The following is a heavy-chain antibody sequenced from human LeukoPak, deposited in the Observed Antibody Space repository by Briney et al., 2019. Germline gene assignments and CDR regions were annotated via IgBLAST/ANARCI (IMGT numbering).Heavy chain of an antibody. V-gene: IGHV3-23*01. J-gene: IGHJ4*02. CDR2: ISGSGGST. Sequence: PGGSLRLSCGASGFTFSSYAMSWVRQAPGKGLEWVSAISGSGGSTYYADSVKGRFTISRDNSKNTLYLQMNSLRAEDTAVYYCAKDRDKYCTNGVCYTKVVDYWGQGTLVTVSS. CDR3: AKDRDKYCTNGVCYTKVVDY. D-gene: IGHD2-8*01. CDR1: GFTFSSYA.